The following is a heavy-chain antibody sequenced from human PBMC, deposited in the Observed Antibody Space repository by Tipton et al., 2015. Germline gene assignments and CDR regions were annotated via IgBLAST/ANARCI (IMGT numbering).Heavy chain of an antibody. CDR1: GGSVTSGSYY. D-gene: IGHD3-3*01. J-gene: IGHJ4*02. Sequence: TLSLTCTVSGGSVTSGSYYWSWIRQPPGKGLEWIGYISYTDGAHYNPALNNRVTISADTSRNQFSLRLTSVTTADTAVYYCARGSAILGVVNPTCDYWGQGTLVTVSS. V-gene: IGHV4-61*01. CDR2: ISYTDGA. CDR3: ARGSAILGVVNPTCDY.